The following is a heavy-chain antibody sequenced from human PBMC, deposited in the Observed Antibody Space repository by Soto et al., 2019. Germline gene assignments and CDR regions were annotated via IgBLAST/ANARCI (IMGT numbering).Heavy chain of an antibody. J-gene: IGHJ4*02. CDR1: GGSFSGYY. Sequence: QVQLQQWGAGLLKPSETLSLTCAVYGGSFSGYYWSWIRQPPGKGLEWIGEINHSGSTNYNPSLKSRVTISVDTSKNQFSLKLSSVTAADTAVYYCARGNPVATIDYWGQGTLVTVSS. D-gene: IGHD5-12*01. CDR3: ARGNPVATIDY. V-gene: IGHV4-34*01. CDR2: INHSGST.